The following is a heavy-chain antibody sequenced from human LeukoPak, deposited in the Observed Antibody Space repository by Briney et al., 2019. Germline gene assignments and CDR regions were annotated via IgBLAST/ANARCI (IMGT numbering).Heavy chain of an antibody. CDR2: ISYGGSEK. CDR3: AKDRTAGYDGLVDY. D-gene: IGHD5-12*01. Sequence: GRSLRLSCAASGFTFSNYGMHCVRQAPGKGLEWVAVISYGGSEKYYADSVKGRFTISRDNSRNTVYLQMNSLRTEDTAVYYCAKDRTAGYDGLVDYWGQGTLVTVSS. CDR1: GFTFSNYG. V-gene: IGHV3-30*18. J-gene: IGHJ4*02.